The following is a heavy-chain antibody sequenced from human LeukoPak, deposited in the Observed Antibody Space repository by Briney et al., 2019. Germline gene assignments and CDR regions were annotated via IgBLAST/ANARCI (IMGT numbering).Heavy chain of an antibody. D-gene: IGHD2-2*01. Sequence: PGGSLRLSCAASGFTFSGYAMNWVRQAPGKGLEGVAYISSSSGTIHYTDSVKGRFTISRDNAKNSVFLQMSSLSGGDTAIYYCARDFRPVVGVGGTFDYWGQGTLVTVSS. J-gene: IGHJ4*02. CDR2: ISSSSGTI. CDR3: ARDFRPVVGVGGTFDY. V-gene: IGHV3-48*01. CDR1: GFTFSGYA.